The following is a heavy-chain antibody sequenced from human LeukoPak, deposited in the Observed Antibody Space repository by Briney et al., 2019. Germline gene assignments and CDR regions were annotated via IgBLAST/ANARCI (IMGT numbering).Heavy chain of an antibody. CDR1: GFTFSSYS. V-gene: IGHV3-48*01. J-gene: IGHJ4*02. CDR3: ARDQDNWYDVFDY. CDR2: ISSSSSTI. D-gene: IGHD1-1*01. Sequence: GGSLRLSCAASGFTFSSYSMNWVRQAPGKGLEWVSYISSSSSTIYYADSVKGRFTISRDNAKNSLYLQMNSLRAEDTAVYYCARDQDNWYDVFDYWDQGTLVTVSS.